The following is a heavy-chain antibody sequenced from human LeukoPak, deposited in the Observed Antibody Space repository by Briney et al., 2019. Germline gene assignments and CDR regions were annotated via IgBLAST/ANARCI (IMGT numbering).Heavy chain of an antibody. CDR1: GFTFSNYA. CDR2: ISSSGDTT. V-gene: IGHV3-23*01. J-gene: IGHJ5*02. CDR3: AKDLGESWFHP. Sequence: GGSLRLSCAASGFTFSNYAMSWVRQAPGKGLEWVSSISSSGDTTYYADSVKVRFTISKANSKHTLYMQINNLGAADTALYYSAKDLGESWFHPWGQGTLVTVSS.